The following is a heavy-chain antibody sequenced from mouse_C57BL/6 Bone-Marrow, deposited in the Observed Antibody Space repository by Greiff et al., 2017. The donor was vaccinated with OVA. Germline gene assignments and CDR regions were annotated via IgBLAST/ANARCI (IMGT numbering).Heavy chain of an antibody. CDR1: GYTFTSYW. V-gene: IGHV1-69*01. CDR3: ARSYLYYGSSFYWYFDV. D-gene: IGHD1-1*01. J-gene: IGHJ1*03. CDR2: IDPSDSYT. Sequence: VQLQQPGAELVMPGASVRLSCKASGYTFTSYWMHWVKQRPGQGLEWIGEIDPSDSYTNYNQKFKGKSTLTVDKSSSTAYMQLSSLTSEDSAVYYCARSYLYYGSSFYWYFDVWGTGTTVTVSS.